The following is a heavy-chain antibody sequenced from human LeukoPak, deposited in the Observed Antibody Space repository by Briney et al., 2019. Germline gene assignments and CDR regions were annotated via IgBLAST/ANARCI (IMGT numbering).Heavy chain of an antibody. V-gene: IGHV4-39*01. J-gene: IGHJ5*02. CDR3: ARSITMVRGVTYNWFNP. CDR1: SDSITSSNYY. D-gene: IGHD3-10*01. CDR2: IYYSGST. Sequence: NASETLSLTCNVSSDSITSSNYYWGWIRQPPGKGLEWIGSIYYSGSTYYNPSLKSRVTISVDTSKNQFSLKLSSVTAADTAVYYCARSITMVRGVTYNWFNPWGQGTLVTVSS.